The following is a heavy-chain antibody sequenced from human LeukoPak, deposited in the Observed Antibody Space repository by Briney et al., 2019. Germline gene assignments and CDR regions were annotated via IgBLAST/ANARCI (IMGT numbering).Heavy chain of an antibody. CDR1: GFTFSSYS. CDR2: ISISSSYI. CDR3: ARDMNWGYGAFDI. D-gene: IGHD7-27*01. J-gene: IGHJ3*02. V-gene: IGHV3-21*01. Sequence: GGSLRLSCAASGFTFSSYSMIWVRQAPGKGLEWVSSISISSSYIFYADSVRGRFTISRDNAKNSLYLQMNSLRAEDTAVYYCARDMNWGYGAFDIWGQGTMVTVSS.